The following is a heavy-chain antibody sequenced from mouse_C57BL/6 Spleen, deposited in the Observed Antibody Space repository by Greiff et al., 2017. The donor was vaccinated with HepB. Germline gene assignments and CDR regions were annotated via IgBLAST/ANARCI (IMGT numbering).Heavy chain of an antibody. J-gene: IGHJ1*03. V-gene: IGHV5-9-1*02. CDR2: ISSGGDYI. CDR3: TRATTVAYWYFDV. CDR1: GFTFSSYA. D-gene: IGHD1-1*01. Sequence: EVHLVESGEGLVKPGGSLKLSCAASGFTFSSYAMSWVRQTPEKRLEWVAYISSGGDYIYYADTVKGRFTISRDNARNTLYLQMSSLKSEDTAMYYCTRATTVAYWYFDVWGTGTTVTVSS.